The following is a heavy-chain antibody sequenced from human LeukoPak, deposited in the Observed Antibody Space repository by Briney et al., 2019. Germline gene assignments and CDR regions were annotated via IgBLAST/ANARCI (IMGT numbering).Heavy chain of an antibody. CDR2: IYTSGST. Sequence: SETLSLTCTVSGGSISSSSYYWSWIRQPAGKGLEWIGRIYTSGSTNYNPSLKSRVTISVDTSKNQFSLKLSSVTAADTAVYYCAMTSIAARPDAFDIWGQGTMVTVSS. D-gene: IGHD6-6*01. CDR3: AMTSIAARPDAFDI. J-gene: IGHJ3*02. V-gene: IGHV4-61*02. CDR1: GGSISSSSYY.